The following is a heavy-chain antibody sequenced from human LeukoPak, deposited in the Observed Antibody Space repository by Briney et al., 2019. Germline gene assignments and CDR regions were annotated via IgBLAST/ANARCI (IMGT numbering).Heavy chain of an antibody. V-gene: IGHV3-48*02. CDR1: GFTFSSYS. Sequence: GGSLRLSCAASGFTFSSYSMNWVRQAPGKGLEWISYISSTSSAIYYADSVKGRFTISRDNAENSLYLQMNSMRDEDTAVYYCAKGGVWGQGIAVTVSS. J-gene: IGHJ6*02. CDR2: ISSTSSAI. CDR3: AKGGV.